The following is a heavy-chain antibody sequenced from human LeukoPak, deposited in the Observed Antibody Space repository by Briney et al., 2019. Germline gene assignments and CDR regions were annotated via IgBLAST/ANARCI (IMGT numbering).Heavy chain of an antibody. J-gene: IGHJ3*02. D-gene: IGHD3-16*02. CDR3: TTFMITFGGVIADHDAFDI. Sequence: PGGSLRLSCAASGFTFSNAWMSWVRQAPGKGLEWVGRIKSKTDGGTTDYAATVKGRFTISRDDSKNKLYMQMNSLKTEDTAVYYCTTFMITFGGVIADHDAFDIWGQGTMVTVSS. V-gene: IGHV3-15*01. CDR1: GFTFSNAW. CDR2: IKSKTDGGTT.